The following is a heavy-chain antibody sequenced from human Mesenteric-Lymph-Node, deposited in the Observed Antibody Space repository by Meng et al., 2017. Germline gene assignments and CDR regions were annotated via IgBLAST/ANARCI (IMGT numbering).Heavy chain of an antibody. J-gene: IGHJ4*02. CDR3: ARSGQEQWLRVGIDY. Sequence: GESLKISCAASGFTFSSCGMHWVRQAPGKGLEHVSAINTNGGRTYYANSVKGRFTISRDNSKNTLYLQMDSLRAEDVAVYYCARSGQEQWLRVGIDYWGQGTLVTVSS. V-gene: IGHV3-64*01. CDR2: INTNGGRT. CDR1: GFTFSSCG. D-gene: IGHD6-19*01.